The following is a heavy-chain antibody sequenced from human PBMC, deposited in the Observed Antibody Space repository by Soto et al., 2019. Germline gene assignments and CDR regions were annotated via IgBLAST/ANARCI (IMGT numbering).Heavy chain of an antibody. J-gene: IGHJ4*02. D-gene: IGHD3-10*01. CDR3: ASGADSLVTMVRVVIFAFGY. CDR2: IIPIFGTA. V-gene: IGHV1-69*06. CDR1: GGTFSSYA. Sequence: QVQLVQSGAEVKKPGSSVKVSCKASGGTFSSYAISWVRQAPGQGLEWVGGIIPIFGTANYAQKFQCRVTMSAYKSTSTAYMELSSLRSEDTAVYYCASGADSLVTMVRVVIFAFGYWGQGTLVTVSS.